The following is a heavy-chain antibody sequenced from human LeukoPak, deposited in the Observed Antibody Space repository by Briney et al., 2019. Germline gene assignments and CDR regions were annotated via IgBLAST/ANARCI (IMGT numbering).Heavy chain of an antibody. J-gene: IGHJ2*01. Sequence: SETLSLTCTVSGGSISSYYWSWIRQPAGKGLEWIGRIYTSGSTNYNPSLKSRVTMSVDTSKNQFSLRLNSVTAADTAVYYCARSRYCTNGVCYWYFDLWGRGTLVSVSS. CDR3: ARSRYCTNGVCYWYFDL. CDR1: GGSISSYY. V-gene: IGHV4-4*07. D-gene: IGHD2-8*01. CDR2: IYTSGST.